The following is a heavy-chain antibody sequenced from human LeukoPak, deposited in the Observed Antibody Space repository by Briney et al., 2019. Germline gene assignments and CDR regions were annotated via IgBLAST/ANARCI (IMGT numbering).Heavy chain of an antibody. V-gene: IGHV3-23*01. D-gene: IGHD1-26*01. Sequence: PGGSLRLSCAASGFTFSRSAMNWVRQAPGKGLEWVSSFSASGGTTYYADSVKGRFTISRDNSKNTLSVQMNSLSAEDTAVYYCAKANYSGSYYLDSWGQGTLVTVSS. CDR3: AKANYSGSYYLDS. CDR2: FSASGGTT. J-gene: IGHJ4*02. CDR1: GFTFSRSA.